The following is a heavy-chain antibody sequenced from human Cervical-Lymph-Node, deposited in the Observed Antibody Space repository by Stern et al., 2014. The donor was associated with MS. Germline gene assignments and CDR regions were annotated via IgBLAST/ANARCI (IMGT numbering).Heavy chain of an antibody. D-gene: IGHD5-24*01. Sequence: MQLVESGPGLVKPSETLSLTCTVSGGSISSNYWSWIRQPPGKGLEWIGYLSYSGNTNYNPSLKSRVTTSVDTSKNPFSLSLSSVTAADTAVYYCARHGPPRRRDDSNHPNFDYWGPGTLVAVSS. CDR3: ARHGPPRRRDDSNHPNFDY. CDR1: GGSISSNY. CDR2: LSYSGNT. V-gene: IGHV4-59*08. J-gene: IGHJ4*02.